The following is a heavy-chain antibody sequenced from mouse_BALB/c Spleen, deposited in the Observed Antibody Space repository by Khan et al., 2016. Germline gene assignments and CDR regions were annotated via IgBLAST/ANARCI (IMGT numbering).Heavy chain of an antibody. CDR1: GFTFNTYA. CDR2: IRSKSNNYAT. J-gene: IGHJ4*01. V-gene: IGHV10-1*02. CDR3: VRVYYAMDY. Sequence: EVQLVESGGGLVQPKGSLKLSCAASGFTFNTYAMNWVRQAPGKGLEWVARIRSKSNNYATYYADSVKDRFTISRDDSQSMLYLQMNNLKTEDTARYYCVRVYYAMDYWGQGTSVTVSS.